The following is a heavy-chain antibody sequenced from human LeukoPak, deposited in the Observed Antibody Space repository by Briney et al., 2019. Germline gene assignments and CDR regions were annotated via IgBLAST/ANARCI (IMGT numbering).Heavy chain of an antibody. V-gene: IGHV3-66*01. J-gene: IGHJ3*02. CDR1: GFTVSNNY. Sequence: GGSLRLSCAASGFTVSNNYMTWVRQAPGKGPEWVSVIYTGGSTYYADSVKGRFTISRDISKNTLYLQMHSLRAEDTAAYYCTRASVFDALDIWGQGTMVTVSS. CDR3: TRASVFDALDI. CDR2: IYTGGST.